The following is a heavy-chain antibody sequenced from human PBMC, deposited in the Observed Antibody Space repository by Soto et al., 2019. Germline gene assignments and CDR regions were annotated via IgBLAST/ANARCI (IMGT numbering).Heavy chain of an antibody. CDR3: ARIYCAGGNCYRRGGFYYGMDV. D-gene: IGHD2-8*02. CDR1: GFSLTTGGMG. CDR2: IYWDDDK. J-gene: IGHJ6*02. Sequence: QITLKESGPTLVQPTQTLTLTCSCSGFSLTTGGMGVGWIRQPPGKALEWLALIYWDDDKGYSPSLKSRLTIIKDISKNQVVLPMTKLDPVDTATYYCARIYCAGGNCYRRGGFYYGMDVWGQGTTVTVSS. V-gene: IGHV2-5*02.